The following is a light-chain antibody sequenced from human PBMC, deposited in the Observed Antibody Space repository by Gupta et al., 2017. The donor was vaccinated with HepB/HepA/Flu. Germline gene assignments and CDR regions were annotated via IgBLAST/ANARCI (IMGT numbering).Light chain of an antibody. J-gene: IGKJ5*01. CDR1: QSISNW. CDR3: QQDNCSPVT. Sequence: DIQMTQSPSSLSASVGDRVTITCRASQSISNWLAWYQGKPGKAPRSLIYGASTLQGGVPSRFSGSGFGTEFTLTISSLQPEDFATYYCQQDNCSPVTFGQGTQLDIK. V-gene: IGKV1D-16*01. CDR2: GAS.